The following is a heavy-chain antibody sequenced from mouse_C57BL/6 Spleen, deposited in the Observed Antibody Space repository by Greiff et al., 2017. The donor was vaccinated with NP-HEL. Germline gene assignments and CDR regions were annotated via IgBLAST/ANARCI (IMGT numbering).Heavy chain of an antibody. CDR2: ISSGGDYI. J-gene: IGHJ3*01. CDR3: TREGAYYSKGWFAY. Sequence: EVQLVESGEGLVKPGGSLKLSCAASGFTFSSYAMSWVRQTPEKRLEWVAYISSGGDYIYYADTVKGRFTISRDNARNTLYLQMSSLKSEDTAMYYCTREGAYYSKGWFAYWGQGTLVTVSA. D-gene: IGHD2-5*01. V-gene: IGHV5-9-1*02. CDR1: GFTFSSYA.